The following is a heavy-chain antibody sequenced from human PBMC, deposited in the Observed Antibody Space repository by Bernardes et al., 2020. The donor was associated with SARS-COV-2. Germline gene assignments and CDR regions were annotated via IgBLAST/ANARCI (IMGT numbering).Heavy chain of an antibody. CDR2: IGTAGDT. D-gene: IGHD6-13*01. J-gene: IGHJ3*02. Sequence: GSLRLSCAASGFTFSSYDMHWVRQATGKGLEWVSAIGTAGDTYYPGSVKGRFTISRENAKNSLYLQMNSLRAGDTAVYYCARARIAAAGTEAFDIWGQGTMVTVSS. V-gene: IGHV3-13*01. CDR3: ARARIAAAGTEAFDI. CDR1: GFTFSSYD.